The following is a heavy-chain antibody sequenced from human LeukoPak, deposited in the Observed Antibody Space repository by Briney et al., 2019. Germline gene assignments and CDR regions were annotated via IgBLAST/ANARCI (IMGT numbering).Heavy chain of an antibody. J-gene: IGHJ4*02. D-gene: IGHD2-2*02. V-gene: IGHV3-23*01. Sequence: GGSLRLSCAASGFTFSSYAMSWVRQAPGKGLEWVSAISGSGGSTYYADSAKGRFTISRDNSKNTLYLQMNSLRAEDTAVYYCATVPAAILNYWGQGTLVTVSS. CDR1: GFTFSSYA. CDR3: ATVPAAILNY. CDR2: ISGSGGST.